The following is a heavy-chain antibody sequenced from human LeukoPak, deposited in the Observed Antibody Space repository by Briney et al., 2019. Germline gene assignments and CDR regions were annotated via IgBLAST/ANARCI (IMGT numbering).Heavy chain of an antibody. D-gene: IGHD6-19*01. V-gene: IGHV1-18*01. Sequence: VASVKVSCKASGYTFTTYGISWVRQAPGQGLEWMGWISAYNASTNYAQKFQGRVTMTTDTSTSTAYMDLRSLRSDDTAVYYCARDPTIAVAGPGYWGQGTLVTVSS. CDR2: ISAYNAST. CDR3: ARDPTIAVAGPGY. CDR1: GYTFTTYG. J-gene: IGHJ4*02.